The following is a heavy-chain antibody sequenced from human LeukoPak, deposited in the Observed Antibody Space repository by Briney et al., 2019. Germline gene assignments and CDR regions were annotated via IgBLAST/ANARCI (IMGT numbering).Heavy chain of an antibody. Sequence: ASVKVSCKAAGYSFTSYYMHWVRQAPGQGLEWMGIINPSGGSTSYAQKFQGRVTMTRDTSTSTVYMELSSLRSEDTAVYYCARDHEFYYGSGSYSPGECDYWGQGTLVTVSS. J-gene: IGHJ4*02. CDR3: ARDHEFYYGSGSYSPGECDY. CDR1: GYSFTSYY. D-gene: IGHD3-10*01. CDR2: INPSGGST. V-gene: IGHV1-46*01.